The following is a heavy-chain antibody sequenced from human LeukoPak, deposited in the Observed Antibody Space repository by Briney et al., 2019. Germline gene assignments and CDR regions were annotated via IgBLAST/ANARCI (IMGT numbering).Heavy chain of an antibody. CDR2: INHSGST. CDR3: ARGRGWDRSYVPAAISFDP. Sequence: PSETLSLTCAVYGGSFSGYYWSWIRQPPGKGLEWIGEINHSGSTNYNPSLKSRVTISVDTSKNQFSLKLSSVAAADTAVYYCARGRGWDRSYVPAAISFDPWGQGTLVTVSS. J-gene: IGHJ5*02. D-gene: IGHD2-2*01. CDR1: GGSFSGYY. V-gene: IGHV4-34*01.